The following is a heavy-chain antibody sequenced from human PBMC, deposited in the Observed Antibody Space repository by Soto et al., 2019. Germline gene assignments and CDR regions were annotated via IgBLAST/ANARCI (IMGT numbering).Heavy chain of an antibody. CDR2: IYPGDSDT. V-gene: IGHV5-51*03. CDR3: ARRTAMAYWYFDL. CDR1: GYSFTSYW. D-gene: IGHD5-18*01. Sequence: EVQLEQSGAEVKKPGESLRISCKGFGYSFTSYWIGWVRQMPGKGLEWMGIIYPGDSDTRYSPSFQGQVTISADRSISTAYLQWGSLKASDTAMYYCARRTAMAYWYFDLWGRGTLVTVSS. J-gene: IGHJ2*01.